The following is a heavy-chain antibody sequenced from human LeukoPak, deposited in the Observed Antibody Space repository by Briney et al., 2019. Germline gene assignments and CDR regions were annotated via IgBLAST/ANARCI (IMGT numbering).Heavy chain of an antibody. CDR2: ITSSGSYI. D-gene: IGHD5-18*01. CDR3: ARCQGQLWTFDY. Sequence: GGSLRLSCSASGFTFRSYSMNWVRQAPGKGLEWVSSITSSGSYIFYADSVKGRFTISRDNAKNSLYLQMDSLRAEDTAVYYCARCQGQLWTFDYWGQGTLVTVSS. CDR1: GFTFRSYS. J-gene: IGHJ4*02. V-gene: IGHV3-21*01.